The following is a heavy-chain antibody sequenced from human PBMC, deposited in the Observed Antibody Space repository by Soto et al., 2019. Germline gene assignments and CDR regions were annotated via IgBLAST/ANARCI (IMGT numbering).Heavy chain of an antibody. Sequence: GGSLRLSCAASGFTFSSYSMNWVRQAPGKGLEWVSYISSSSSTIYYADSVKGRFTISRDNAKNSLYLQMNSLRAEDTAVYYCARERRDYDILTGYSRQIDYWGQGTLVTVSS. CDR2: ISSSSSTI. V-gene: IGHV3-48*01. CDR1: GFTFSSYS. J-gene: IGHJ4*02. D-gene: IGHD3-9*01. CDR3: ARERRDYDILTGYSRQIDY.